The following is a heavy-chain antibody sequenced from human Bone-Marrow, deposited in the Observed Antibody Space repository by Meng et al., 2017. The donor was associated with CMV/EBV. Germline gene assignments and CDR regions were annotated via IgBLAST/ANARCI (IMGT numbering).Heavy chain of an antibody. CDR1: GYTFTSYD. Sequence: ASVKVSCKASGYTFTSYDMHWVRQARGQGLEWMGWINPNSGGTNYAQKFQGRVTMTRDRSISTAYMELSRLRSDDTAVYYCAGDKEAPYIQHWGQGRLVTVSS. CDR2: INPNSGGT. V-gene: IGHV1-2*02. J-gene: IGHJ1*01. CDR3: AGDKEAPYIQH.